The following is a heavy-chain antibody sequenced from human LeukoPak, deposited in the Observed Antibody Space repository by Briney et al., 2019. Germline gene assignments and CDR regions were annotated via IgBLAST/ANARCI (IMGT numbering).Heavy chain of an antibody. CDR3: QSRFLEWLLDY. J-gene: IGHJ4*02. Sequence: SSETLSLTCTVSGGSISSNNYFWGWIYQPPGNGLEWVGSIYDSGSTYYNPSLKSRVTISVDTSKNQFSLKLNSVTAADTAMYYCQSRFLEWLLDYWGQGTLVTVSS. CDR1: GGSISSNNYF. D-gene: IGHD3-3*01. CDR2: IYDSGST. V-gene: IGHV4-39*01.